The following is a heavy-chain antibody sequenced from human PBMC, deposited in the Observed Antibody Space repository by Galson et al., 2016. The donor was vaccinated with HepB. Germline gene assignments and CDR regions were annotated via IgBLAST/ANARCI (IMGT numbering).Heavy chain of an antibody. CDR3: VHTGSSGYCSGCKCFYYHGLNV. D-gene: IGHD2-15*01. Sequence: PALVKPTQTLTLTCTFSGFSLSTSGVAVGWIRQPPGKSLEWLAVIYWDDDKRYRTSLKSRPTITKDTSKNQVVLTMTNMDPVDTATYYCVHTGSSGYCSGCKCFYYHGLNVWGQGTTVTVSS. V-gene: IGHV2-5*02. CDR2: IYWDDDK. CDR1: GFSLSTSGVA. J-gene: IGHJ6*02.